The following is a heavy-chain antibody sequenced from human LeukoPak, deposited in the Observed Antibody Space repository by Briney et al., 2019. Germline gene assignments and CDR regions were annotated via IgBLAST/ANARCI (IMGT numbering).Heavy chain of an antibody. D-gene: IGHD6-19*01. Sequence: SETLSLTCTVSGGSISSYYWSWIRQPPGKGLEWIGSIYHSGSTYYNPSLKSRVTISVDTSKNQFSLKLSSVTAADTAVYYCARVGIAVAGTGYWGQGTLVTVSS. V-gene: IGHV4-38-2*02. J-gene: IGHJ4*02. CDR2: IYHSGST. CDR3: ARVGIAVAGTGY. CDR1: GGSISSYY.